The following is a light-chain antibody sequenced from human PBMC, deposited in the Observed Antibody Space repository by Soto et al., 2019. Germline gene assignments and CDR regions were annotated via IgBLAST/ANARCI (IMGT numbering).Light chain of an antibody. V-gene: IGLV2-14*01. CDR1: SSDVGGYIY. J-gene: IGLJ2*01. Sequence: QSALTQPASVSGSPGQAITISFTGTSSDVGGYIYVSWYQQHPGKAPKLMIYDVSHRPSGVSSRFSGSKSGNTASLTISGLHAEDEADYYCSSYTGSSTLVFGGGTKLTVL. CDR2: DVS. CDR3: SSYTGSSTLV.